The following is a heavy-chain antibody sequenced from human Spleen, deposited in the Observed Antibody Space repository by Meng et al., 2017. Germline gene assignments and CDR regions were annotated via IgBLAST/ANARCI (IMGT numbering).Heavy chain of an antibody. CDR1: GGSFSGYY. CDR2: INQGGST. V-gene: IGHV4-34*01. J-gene: IGHJ4*02. D-gene: IGHD6-13*01. Sequence: SETLSLTCAVYGGSFSGYYWSWIRQPPGKGLEWIGEINQGGSTNYHPSLKSRVTISVDTSKNQFSLKVSSVTVADTAVYYCARGTSGYSSSWYVYWGQGTPVTVSS. CDR3: ARGTSGYSSSWYVY.